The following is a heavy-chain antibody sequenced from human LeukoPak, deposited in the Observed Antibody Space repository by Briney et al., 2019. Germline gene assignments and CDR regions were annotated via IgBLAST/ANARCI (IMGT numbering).Heavy chain of an antibody. Sequence: PSETLSLTCTVSGGSISSYYWSWIRQPPGKGLEWIGYIYYSGSTYYNPSLKSRVTISVDTSKNQFSLKLSSVTAADTAVYYCARGPYYYGSGSYSGYYYGMDVWGQGTTVTVSS. CDR3: ARGPYYYGSGSYSGYYYGMDV. J-gene: IGHJ6*02. D-gene: IGHD3-10*01. CDR2: IYYSGST. V-gene: IGHV4-59*08. CDR1: GGSISSYY.